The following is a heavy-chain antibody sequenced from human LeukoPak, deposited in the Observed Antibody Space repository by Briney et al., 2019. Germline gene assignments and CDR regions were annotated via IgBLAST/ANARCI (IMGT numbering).Heavy chain of an antibody. D-gene: IGHD3-22*01. CDR3: ARLYYYDSSGSPRHMDV. CDR1: GFTFSSYG. Sequence: GGSLRLSCAASGFTFSSYGMHWVRQAPXXXXXXVXVIWXDGSNKYYADSVKGRFTISRDNSKNTLYLQMNSLRAEDTAVYYCARLYYYDSSGSPRHMDVWGQGTTVTVSS. CDR2: IWXDGSNK. V-gene: IGHV3-33*01. J-gene: IGHJ6*02.